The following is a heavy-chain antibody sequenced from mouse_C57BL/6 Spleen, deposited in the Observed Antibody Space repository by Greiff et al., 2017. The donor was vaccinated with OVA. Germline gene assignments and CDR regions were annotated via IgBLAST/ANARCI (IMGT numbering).Heavy chain of an antibody. Sequence: VQLQQPGAELVKPGASVKLSCKASGYTFTSYWMHWVKQRPGRGLEWIGRIDPNSGGTKYNEKFKSKATLTVDKPSSTAYMQLSSLTSEDSAVYYCAREGDYYGSSLSYWYFDVWGTGTTVTVSS. CDR1: GYTFTSYW. D-gene: IGHD1-1*01. V-gene: IGHV1-72*01. CDR2: IDPNSGGT. J-gene: IGHJ1*03. CDR3: AREGDYYGSSLSYWYFDV.